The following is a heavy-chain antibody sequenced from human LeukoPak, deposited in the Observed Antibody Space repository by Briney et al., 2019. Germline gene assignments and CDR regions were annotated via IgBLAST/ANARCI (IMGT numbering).Heavy chain of an antibody. Sequence: GGSLRLSCAASGFTFTTYGMNWLRQAPGKGLEWVSYISSSSDAIYYADSVKGRFTISRDNAKNSLYLQMNSLRDEDTAVYYCVRGYSGLPYWGQGTLVTVSS. D-gene: IGHD1-26*01. J-gene: IGHJ4*02. V-gene: IGHV3-48*02. CDR3: VRGYSGLPY. CDR1: GFTFTTYG. CDR2: ISSSSDAI.